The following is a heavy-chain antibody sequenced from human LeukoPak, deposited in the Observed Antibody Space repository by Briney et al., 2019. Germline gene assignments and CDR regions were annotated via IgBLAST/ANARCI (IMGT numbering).Heavy chain of an antibody. V-gene: IGHV4-59*01. CDR1: GGSISSYY. CDR2: IYYSGST. Sequence: SETLSLTCTVSGGSISSYYWSWIRQPPGKGLEWIGYIYYSGSTNYNPSLKSRVTISVDTSKNQFSLKLSSVTAADTAVYYCARGGFSSGWPRDYWGQGTLVTVSS. J-gene: IGHJ4*02. CDR3: ARGGFSSGWPRDY. D-gene: IGHD6-19*01.